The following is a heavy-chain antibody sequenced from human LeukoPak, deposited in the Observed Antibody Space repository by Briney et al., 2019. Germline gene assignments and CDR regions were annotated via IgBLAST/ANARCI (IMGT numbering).Heavy chain of an antibody. CDR2: INPNSGGT. D-gene: IGHD6-19*01. CDR1: GYTFTGYY. J-gene: IGHJ4*02. V-gene: IGHV1-2*06. Sequence: ASVKVSCKASGYTFTGYYMHWVRQAPGQGLEWMGRINPNSGGTNYAQKFQGRVTMPRDTSISTAYMELSRLRSDDTAVYYCARDSSGWSLHFDYWGQGTLVTVSS. CDR3: ARDSSGWSLHFDY.